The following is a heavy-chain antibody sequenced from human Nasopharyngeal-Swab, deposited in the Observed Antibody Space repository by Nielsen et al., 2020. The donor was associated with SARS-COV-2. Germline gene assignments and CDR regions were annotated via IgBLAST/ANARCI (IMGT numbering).Heavy chain of an antibody. CDR1: GFTFSSYS. D-gene: IGHD1-26*01. CDR2: ISSSSSYI. Sequence: GRSLRLSCAASGFTFSSYSMNWVRQAPGKGLEWVSSISSSSSYIYYADSVKGRFTISRDNAKNSLYLQMNSLRAEDTAVYYCARDSTGARYYYYGMDVWGQGTTVTVSS. CDR3: ARDSTGARYYYYGMDV. J-gene: IGHJ6*02. V-gene: IGHV3-21*01.